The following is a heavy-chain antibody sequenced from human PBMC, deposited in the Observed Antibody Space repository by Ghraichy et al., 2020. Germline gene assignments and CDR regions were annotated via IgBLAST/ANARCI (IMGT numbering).Heavy chain of an antibody. Sequence: SETLSLTCTVSGGSVSSGSYYWSWIRQPPGKGLEWIGYIYYSGSTNYNPSLKSRVTISVDTSKNQFSLKLSSVTAADTAVYYCARAPGIAVTDYWGQGTLVTVSS. CDR1: GGSVSSGSYY. CDR2: IYYSGST. J-gene: IGHJ4*02. CDR3: ARAPGIAVTDY. D-gene: IGHD6-19*01. V-gene: IGHV4-61*01.